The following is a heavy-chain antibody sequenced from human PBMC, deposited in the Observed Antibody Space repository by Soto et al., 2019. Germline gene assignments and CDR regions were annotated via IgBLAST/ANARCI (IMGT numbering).Heavy chain of an antibody. CDR3: ARGLQEGPGYDFWSGYYIAGWFDP. J-gene: IGHJ5*02. CDR2: TYYRSKWYN. CDR1: GDSVSSNSAA. V-gene: IGHV6-1*01. D-gene: IGHD3-3*01. Sequence: PSQTLSLTCAISGDSVSSNSAAWSWIRQSPSRGLEWLGRTYYRSKWYNDYAVSVKSRITINPDTSKNQFSLQLNSVTPEDTAVYYCARGLQEGPGYDFWSGYYIAGWFDPWGQGTLVTVSS.